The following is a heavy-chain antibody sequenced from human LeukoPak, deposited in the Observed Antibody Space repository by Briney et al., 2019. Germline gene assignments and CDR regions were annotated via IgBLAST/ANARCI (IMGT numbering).Heavy chain of an antibody. V-gene: IGHV3-23*01. Sequence: GGSLRLSCAASGFTFSSYAMSWVRQAPGKGLEWVSAISATGGSTSYADSVKGRFAISRDNSKNTLYLQMHSLRAEDSAVYYCAKHQISSSWYAYWGQGLLVTVSS. CDR1: GFTFSSYA. CDR3: AKHQISSSWYAY. J-gene: IGHJ4*02. CDR2: ISATGGST. D-gene: IGHD6-13*01.